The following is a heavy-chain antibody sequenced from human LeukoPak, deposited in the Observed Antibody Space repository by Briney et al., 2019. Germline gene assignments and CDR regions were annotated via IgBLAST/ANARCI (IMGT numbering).Heavy chain of an antibody. J-gene: IGHJ4*02. CDR2: FFYKRGA. Sequence: PSETLSLTCSVSGSPIGGYYWSWRRQAPGKGVEWIGNFFYKRGAWYKSSLKSRVTTSIDTSKKELSLTLTSVTAADTAVYYCARWTDCGGDCHILEYWGQGLLVTVS. D-gene: IGHD2-21*02. CDR3: ARWTDCGGDCHILEY. CDR1: GSPIGGYY. V-gene: IGHV4-59*01.